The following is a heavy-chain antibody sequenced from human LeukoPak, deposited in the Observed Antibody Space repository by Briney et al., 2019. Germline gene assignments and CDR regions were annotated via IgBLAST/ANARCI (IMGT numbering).Heavy chain of an antibody. D-gene: IGHD2-2*02. CDR1: GGSISSYY. CDR3: AREIFPYCSSTSCYTGNWFDP. V-gene: IGHV4-4*07. Sequence: WETLSLTCTVSGGSISSYYWNWIRQPAGKGLEWVGRIYASGSTNYNPSLKSRVTMSVDTSKNQFCLKLSSVTAADTAVYYCAREIFPYCSSTSCYTGNWFDPWGQGTLVTVFS. CDR2: IYASGST. J-gene: IGHJ5*02.